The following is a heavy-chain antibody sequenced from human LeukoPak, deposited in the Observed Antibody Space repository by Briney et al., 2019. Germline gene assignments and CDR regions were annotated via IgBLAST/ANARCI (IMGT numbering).Heavy chain of an antibody. D-gene: IGHD3-9*01. J-gene: IGHJ6*03. Sequence: ASVKVSCKASGYTFTSYYMHWVRQAPGQGLEWMGIINPSGGSTTYAQKFQGRVTMRRDTSTSTVYMELSSLRSEDTAVYYCARSYDILTGPPRGHYYYYMDVWGKGTTVTVSS. CDR2: INPSGGST. V-gene: IGHV1-46*01. CDR3: ARSYDILTGPPRGHYYYYMDV. CDR1: GYTFTSYY.